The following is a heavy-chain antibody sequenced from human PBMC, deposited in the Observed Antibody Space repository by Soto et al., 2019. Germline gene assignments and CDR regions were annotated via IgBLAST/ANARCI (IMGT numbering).Heavy chain of an antibody. CDR2: IYYSGST. CDR1: GGSSSSYY. J-gene: IGHJ4*02. V-gene: IGHV4-59*01. CDR3: ARDRTPFDY. Sequence: SETLSLTCTVSGGSSSSYYWSWIRQPPGKGLEWIGYIYYSGSTNYNPSLKSRVTISVDTSKNQFSLKLSSVTAADTAVYYCARDRTPFDYWGQGTLVTVSS.